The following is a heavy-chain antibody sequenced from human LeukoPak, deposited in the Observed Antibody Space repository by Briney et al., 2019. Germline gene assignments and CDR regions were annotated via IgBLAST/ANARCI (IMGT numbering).Heavy chain of an antibody. CDR2: ISSSSTTI. J-gene: IGHJ4*02. CDR3: AKDSSGYYRAFDY. V-gene: IGHV3-48*03. Sequence: GGSLRLSCAASGFTFSSDEMNWVRQAPGKGLEWVSYISSSSTTIYYADSVKGRFTISRDSSKNTLYLQMNSLRAEDTAVYYCAKDSSGYYRAFDYWGQGTLVTVSS. CDR1: GFTFSSDE. D-gene: IGHD3-22*01.